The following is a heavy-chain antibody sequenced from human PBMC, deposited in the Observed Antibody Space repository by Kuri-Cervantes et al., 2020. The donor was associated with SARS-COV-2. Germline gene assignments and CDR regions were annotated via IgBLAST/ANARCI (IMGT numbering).Heavy chain of an antibody. D-gene: IGHD3-10*01. CDR3: ARDSLGVQWFGEVSNYYMDV. J-gene: IGHJ6*03. V-gene: IGHV3-21*01. Sequence: GESLKISCVASGFTLTKYTMNWVRQAPGKGLEWVSSISSSSSYIYYADSVQGRFTISRDNAKNSLYLQMNSLRVEDTAVYYCARDSLGVQWFGEVSNYYMDVWGKGTTVTVSS. CDR2: ISSSSSYI. CDR1: GFTLTKYT.